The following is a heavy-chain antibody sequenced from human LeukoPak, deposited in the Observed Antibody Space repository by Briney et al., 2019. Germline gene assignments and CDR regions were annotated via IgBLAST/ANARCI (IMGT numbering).Heavy chain of an antibody. Sequence: GGTVSLSCAASGFTGCSNWMIWVRQPPGKGLVWVSVIYNTGNTYHADSVKGRFTISRHNSKNTVYLQMNNLRAEDTAMYYCARVYTTLSCKLDYWGQGTLVTVSS. D-gene: IGHD3-16*01. V-gene: IGHV3-53*04. CDR2: IYNTGNT. CDR3: ARVYTTLSCKLDY. J-gene: IGHJ4*02. CDR1: GFTGCSNW.